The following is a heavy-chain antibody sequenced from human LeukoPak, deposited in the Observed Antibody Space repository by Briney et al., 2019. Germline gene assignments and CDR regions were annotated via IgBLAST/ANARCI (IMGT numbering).Heavy chain of an antibody. CDR3: ARTTTMVRGVIMLYWFDP. J-gene: IGHJ5*02. Sequence: SETLSLTCNVSGGSISGYYWSWIRQPPGKGLEWIGYIYHSGSTYYNPSLKSRVTISVDTSKNQFSLKLSSVTAADTAVYYCARTTTMVRGVIMLYWFDPWGQGTLVTVSS. V-gene: IGHV4-59*12. CDR1: GGSISGYY. D-gene: IGHD3-10*01. CDR2: IYHSGST.